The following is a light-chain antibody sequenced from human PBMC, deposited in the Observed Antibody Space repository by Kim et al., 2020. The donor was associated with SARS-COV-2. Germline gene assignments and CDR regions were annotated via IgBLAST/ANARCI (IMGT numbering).Light chain of an antibody. J-gene: IGLJ2*01. CDR2: EDD. CDR3: QSYNRDNVI. V-gene: IGLV6-57*03. Sequence: SVTSPRPRSSGSIDDNYVQWYQQRPGGVPTTVIYEDDQRPSGVSDRFSGSIDNSSNSASLTISGLRTEDEADYYCQSYNRDNVIFGGGTQLTVL. CDR1: SGSIDDNY.